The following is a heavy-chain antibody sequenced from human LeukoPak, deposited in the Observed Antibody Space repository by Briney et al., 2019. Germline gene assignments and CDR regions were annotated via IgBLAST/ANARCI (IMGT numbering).Heavy chain of an antibody. V-gene: IGHV4-4*02. CDR3: ATYYESSGYRLDY. Sequence: SGTLSLTCTVSGDSINSLDLWSWVRQPPGKGLEWIGEMYLSGTTHSNPSVKSRVTISIDKSKNQFFLNLSSVTAADTAVYYCATYYESSGYRLDYWGQGTLVTVSS. CDR2: MYLSGTT. D-gene: IGHD3-22*01. CDR1: GDSINSLDL. J-gene: IGHJ4*02.